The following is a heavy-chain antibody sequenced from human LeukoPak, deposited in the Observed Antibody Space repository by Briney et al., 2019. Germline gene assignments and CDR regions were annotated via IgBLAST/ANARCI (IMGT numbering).Heavy chain of an antibody. J-gene: IGHJ5*02. V-gene: IGHV4-59*08. CDR2: IYYSGST. Sequence: TSSETLSLTCTVSGGSISSYYWSWIRQPPGKGLEWIGYIYYSGSTNYNPSLKSRVTISVDTSKNQFSLKLSSVTAADTAVYYCAGHAHSRGSSWYSWFDPWGQGTLVTVSS. D-gene: IGHD6-13*01. CDR1: GGSISSYY. CDR3: AGHAHSRGSSWYSWFDP.